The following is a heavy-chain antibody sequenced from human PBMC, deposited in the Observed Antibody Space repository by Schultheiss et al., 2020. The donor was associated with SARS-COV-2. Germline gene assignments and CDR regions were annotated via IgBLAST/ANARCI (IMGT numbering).Heavy chain of an antibody. V-gene: IGHV3-53*03. D-gene: IGHD2-15*01. Sequence: GGSLRLSCAASGFTVSSNYMSWVRQAPGKGLEWVSVIYSGGSIYYADSVKGRFTISRDNAKNSLYLQMNSLRAEDTAVYYCARGGSVVVAYYFDYWGQGTLVTVSS. J-gene: IGHJ4*02. CDR1: GFTVSSNY. CDR3: ARGGSVVVAYYFDY. CDR2: IYSGGSI.